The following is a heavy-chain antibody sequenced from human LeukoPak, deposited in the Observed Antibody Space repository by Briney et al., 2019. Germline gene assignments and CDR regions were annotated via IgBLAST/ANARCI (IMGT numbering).Heavy chain of an antibody. J-gene: IGHJ3*02. Sequence: GASVKVSCKASGYTFTSYAMHWVRQAPGQRLEWMGWINAGNGNTKYSQKFQGRVTMTEDTSTDTAYMELSSLRSEDTAVYYCATDQRGPTIWSGYYGKDAFDIWGQGTMVTVSS. CDR1: GYTFTSYA. D-gene: IGHD3-3*01. V-gene: IGHV1-3*01. CDR3: ATDQRGPTIWSGYYGKDAFDI. CDR2: INAGNGNT.